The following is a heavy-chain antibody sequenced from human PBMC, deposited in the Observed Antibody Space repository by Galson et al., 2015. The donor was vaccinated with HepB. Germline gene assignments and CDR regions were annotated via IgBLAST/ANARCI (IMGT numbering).Heavy chain of an antibody. J-gene: IGHJ4*02. D-gene: IGHD3-22*01. V-gene: IGHV3-11*06. Sequence: SLRLSCAASGFTFSDYYMSWIRQAPGKGLEWVSYISSSSSYTNYADSVKGRFTISRDNAKNSLYLQMNSLRAEDTAVYYCATSGGDYYDSNPPHFDYWGQGTLVTVSS. CDR2: ISSSSSYT. CDR3: ATSGGDYYDSNPPHFDY. CDR1: GFTFSDYY.